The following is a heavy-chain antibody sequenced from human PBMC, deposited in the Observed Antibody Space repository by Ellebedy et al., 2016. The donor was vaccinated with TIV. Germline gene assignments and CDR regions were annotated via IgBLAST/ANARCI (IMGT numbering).Heavy chain of an antibody. D-gene: IGHD3-10*01. V-gene: IGHV4-38-2*02. J-gene: IGHJ5*02. CDR3: AREGYGSDKFDP. Sequence: SETLSLTXSVSGYSINSGYYWAWIRPSPGKGLEWIGGIYHDGSTFYNPSLKSRVTVSVDTSKNHFSLNLRSVTAADTGIYYCAREGYGSDKFDPWGQGTLVTVSS. CDR2: IYHDGST. CDR1: GYSINSGYY.